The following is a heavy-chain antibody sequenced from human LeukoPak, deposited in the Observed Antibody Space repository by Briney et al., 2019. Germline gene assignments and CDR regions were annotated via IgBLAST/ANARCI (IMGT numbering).Heavy chain of an antibody. CDR3: ARGSDQYSSGWYDGAFDY. Sequence: SETLSLTCTVSGGSISSYYWSWIRQPPGKGLEWIGEINHSGSTNYNPSLKSRVTISVDTSKNQFSLKLSSVTAADTAVYYCARGSDQYSSGWYDGAFDYWGQGTLVTVSS. V-gene: IGHV4-34*01. J-gene: IGHJ4*02. D-gene: IGHD6-19*01. CDR2: INHSGST. CDR1: GGSISSYY.